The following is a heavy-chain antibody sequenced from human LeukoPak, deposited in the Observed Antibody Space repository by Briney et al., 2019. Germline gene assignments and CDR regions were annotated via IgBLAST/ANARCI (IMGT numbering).Heavy chain of an antibody. V-gene: IGHV3-73*01. J-gene: IGHJ5*02. CDR3: TRDSGTYNWLDP. CDR1: GFTFSGCA. CDR2: IDKKDNFHAT. D-gene: IGHD1-26*01. Sequence: GGSLRLSCAASGFTFSGCAIHWVRQSSGKGLEWVGHIDKKDNFHATAYAASVQGRFSISRDDSKNTAFLHMNSLRTEDMALYYCTRDSGTYNWLDPWGQGTLVTVSS.